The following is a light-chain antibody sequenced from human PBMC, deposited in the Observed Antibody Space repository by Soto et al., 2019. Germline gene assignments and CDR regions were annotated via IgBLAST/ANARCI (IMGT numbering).Light chain of an antibody. J-gene: IGKJ1*01. CDR3: HHYDNWRTWT. Sequence: EIVMTQSPAILSVSPGERATLSCRASQSISSSLGWYQQKPGQAPRLLIYGASTRATGIPARFSGSGSGTEFTLTISSLQSEDFAVYSCHHYDNWRTWTFGQGTRVEIK. CDR2: GAS. V-gene: IGKV3-15*01. CDR1: QSISSS.